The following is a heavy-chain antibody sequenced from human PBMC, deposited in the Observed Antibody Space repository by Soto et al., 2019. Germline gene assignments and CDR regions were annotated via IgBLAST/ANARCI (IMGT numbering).Heavy chain of an antibody. D-gene: IGHD2-15*01. CDR2: IWYDGSNK. CDR3: ARVQTGYCSGGSCYYYYYYGMDV. CDR1: GFTFSSYG. Sequence: QVQLVESGGGVVQPGRSLRLSCAASGFTFSSYGMHWVRQAPGKGLEWVAVIWYDGSNKYYADSVRGRFTISRDNSKNTLYLQMNSLRAEDTAVYYCARVQTGYCSGGSCYYYYYYGMDVWGQGTTVTVSS. J-gene: IGHJ6*02. V-gene: IGHV3-33*01.